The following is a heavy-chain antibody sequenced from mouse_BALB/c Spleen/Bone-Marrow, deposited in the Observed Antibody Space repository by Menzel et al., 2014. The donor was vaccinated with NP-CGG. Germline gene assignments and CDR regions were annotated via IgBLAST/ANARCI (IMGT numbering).Heavy chain of an antibody. J-gene: IGHJ4*01. CDR2: IRSKSNNYAT. CDR1: GFTFNTYA. Sequence: EVKLVESGGGLVQPKGSLKLSCAASGFTFNTYAMNWVRQAPGKGLEWVARIRSKSNNYATCYADSVKDRFTISRDDSQSMLYLQMNNLKTEDTAMYYCVRHMDYWGQETSVTVSS. CDR3: VRHMDY. V-gene: IGHV10-1*02.